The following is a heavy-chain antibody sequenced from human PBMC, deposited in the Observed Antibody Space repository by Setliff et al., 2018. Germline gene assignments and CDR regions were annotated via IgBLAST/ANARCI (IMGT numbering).Heavy chain of an antibody. D-gene: IGHD6-19*01. CDR1: GDSMYGYY. CDR2: IYKSGTT. V-gene: IGHV4-59*01. J-gene: IGHJ4*02. CDR3: ARDQFSSGWYGAPESYFDR. Sequence: SETLSLTCNVSGDSMYGYYWSWIRQPPGKGLEWIGYIYKSGTTKYNPSLGSRISMSVDTSKNQFSLNLNYVTTADTAVYYCARDQFSSGWYGAPESYFDRWGQGVLVTVPQ.